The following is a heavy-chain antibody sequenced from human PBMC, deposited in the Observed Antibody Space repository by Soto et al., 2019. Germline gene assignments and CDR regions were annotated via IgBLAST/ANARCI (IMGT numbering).Heavy chain of an antibody. CDR3: ARYRGHSSGWYLAYYSYYYGMDV. J-gene: IGHJ6*04. CDR2: ISAYDGNT. V-gene: IGHV1-18*04. CDR1: GYTFTSYG. D-gene: IGHD6-19*01. Sequence: ASVKVSCKASGYTFTSYGISWVRQAPVQGLEWMGWISAYDGNTNYAQKLQGRVTMTTDASTSTAYMELRSLRSDDTAVYYCARYRGHSSGWYLAYYSYYYGMDVWGKGTKVTVSS.